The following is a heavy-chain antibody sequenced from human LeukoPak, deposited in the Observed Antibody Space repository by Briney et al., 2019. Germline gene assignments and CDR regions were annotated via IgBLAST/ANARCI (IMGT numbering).Heavy chain of an antibody. CDR2: IKSKTDGGTT. Sequence: GGSLRLSCAASGFTFSNAWMSWVRQAPGKGLEWVGRIKSKTDGGTTDYAAPVKGRFTISRDDSKNTLYLQMNSLRAEDTAVYYCAKEWIWGGSGSSQPFDYWGQGTLVTVSS. CDR1: GFTFSNAW. CDR3: AKEWIWGGSGSSQPFDY. V-gene: IGHV3-15*01. D-gene: IGHD3-10*01. J-gene: IGHJ4*02.